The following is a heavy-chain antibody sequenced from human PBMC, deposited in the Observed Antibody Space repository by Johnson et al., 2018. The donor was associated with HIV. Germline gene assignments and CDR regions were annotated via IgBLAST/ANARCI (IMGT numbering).Heavy chain of an antibody. CDR2: INSDGTIT. CDR1: GFTFSSYW. V-gene: IGHV3-74*02. CDR3: ERGRGALDI. Sequence: MQLVESGGGLVQPGGSLRLSCAASGFTFSSYWMHWVRQAPGKGLVWVSRINSDGTITSYADSVKGRFIISRDNAKNSLYLQMNSLRVEDTAVYYCERGRGALDIWGQGTMVTVSS. D-gene: IGHD3-16*01. J-gene: IGHJ3*02.